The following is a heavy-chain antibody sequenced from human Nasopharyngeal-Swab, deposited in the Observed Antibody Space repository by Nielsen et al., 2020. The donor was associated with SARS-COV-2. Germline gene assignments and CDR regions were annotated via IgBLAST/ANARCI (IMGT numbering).Heavy chain of an antibody. CDR1: GITFSNAW. CDR3: AAFISTRPLDY. J-gene: IGHJ4*02. Sequence: GESLKISCAASGITFSNAWMSWVRQAPGEGLVWVARLNFDGITTDYADSVKGRFTLSRDNAKNTLYLHMNSLRAEDTAVYFCAAFISTRPLDYWGQGTLVAVSS. CDR2: LNFDGITT. V-gene: IGHV3-74*01. D-gene: IGHD6-6*01.